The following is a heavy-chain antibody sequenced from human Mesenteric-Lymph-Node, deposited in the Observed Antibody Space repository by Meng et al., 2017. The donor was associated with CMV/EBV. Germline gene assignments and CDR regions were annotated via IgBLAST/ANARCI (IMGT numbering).Heavy chain of an antibody. CDR2: ITSSSSDI. CDR3: ARDTWGRMIDI. D-gene: IGHD3-16*01. J-gene: IGHJ3*02. Sequence: GGSLRLSCAASGFTFSVSSMNWVRQAPGRGLEWVSSITSSSSDIYYADSVKGRFTISRDNAKNSLYLQMNSLRAEDTAVYYCARDTWGRMIDIWGQGTMVTVSS. V-gene: IGHV3-21*01. CDR1: GFTFSVSS.